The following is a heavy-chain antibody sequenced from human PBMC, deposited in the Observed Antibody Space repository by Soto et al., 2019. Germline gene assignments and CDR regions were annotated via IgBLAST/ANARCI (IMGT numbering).Heavy chain of an antibody. D-gene: IGHD2-21*01. CDR2: ISTGGAYM. J-gene: IGHJ4*02. V-gene: IGHV3-21*06. CDR1: GFTFRNYN. CDR3: ARDIASPGGDYFDY. Sequence: EVQLVESGGGLVKAGGSLRLFCTASGFTFRNYNMNWVRQAPGKGLEWVSSISTGGAYMFYADSVKGRFTISRDNAQNSLFVQIDSPRAEETAVYYCARDIASPGGDYFDYWGQGTLVTVSS.